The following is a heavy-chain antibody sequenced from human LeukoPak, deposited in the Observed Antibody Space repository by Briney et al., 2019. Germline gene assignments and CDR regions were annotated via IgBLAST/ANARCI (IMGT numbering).Heavy chain of an antibody. Sequence: ASVKVSCKASGYTFSGYYLHWVRQAPGQGLEWMGWINPNSGGTNSAQKFQGRVTMTRDTSIITAHMELSRLRSDDTAVYFCARGYYDSSDYEYFQHWGQGTLVTVSS. CDR2: INPNSGGT. D-gene: IGHD3-22*01. V-gene: IGHV1-2*02. CDR3: ARGYYDSSDYEYFQH. J-gene: IGHJ1*01. CDR1: GYTFSGYY.